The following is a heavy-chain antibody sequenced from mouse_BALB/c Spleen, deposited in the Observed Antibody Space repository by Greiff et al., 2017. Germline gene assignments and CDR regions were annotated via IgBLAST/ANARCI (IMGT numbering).Heavy chain of an antibody. CDR3: ARGGYGGAWFAY. D-gene: IGHD2-2*01. J-gene: IGHJ3*01. V-gene: IGHV3-6*02. CDR1: GYSITSGYY. Sequence: EVQLQESGPGLVKPSQSLSLTCSVTGYSITSGYYWNWIRQFPGNKLEWMGYISYDGSNNYNPSLKNRISITRDTSKNQFFLKLNSVTTEDTATYYCARGGYGGAWFAYWGQGTLVTVSA. CDR2: ISYDGSN.